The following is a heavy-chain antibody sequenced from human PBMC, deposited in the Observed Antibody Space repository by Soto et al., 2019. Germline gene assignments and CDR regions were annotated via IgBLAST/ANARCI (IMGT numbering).Heavy chain of an antibody. CDR2: INAGNGNT. V-gene: IGHV1-3*01. J-gene: IGHJ5*02. CDR1: GYTFTSYA. Sequence: VQLVQSGAEVKKPGASVKVSCKASGYTFTSYAMHWVRQAPGQRLEWMGWINAGNGNTKYSQKFQGRVTITRDTSASTAYMELSSLRSEDTAVYYCARDIVVVPAATNWFDPWGQGTLVTVSS. CDR3: ARDIVVVPAATNWFDP. D-gene: IGHD2-2*01.